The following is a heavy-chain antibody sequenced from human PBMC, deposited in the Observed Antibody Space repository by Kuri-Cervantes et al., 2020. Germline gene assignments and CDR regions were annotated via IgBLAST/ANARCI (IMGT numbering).Heavy chain of an antibody. D-gene: IGHD3-9*01. CDR3: ARATRGGTGYYYMFDA. CDR2: IYTRGST. CDR1: GFTFSNAW. V-gene: IGHV4-59*01. J-gene: IGHJ5*02. Sequence: GSLRLACAASGFTFSNAWMSWVRQAPGKGLEWIGYIYTRGSTNYDPSLKRRVTIPADTTRNQFSLTLNSVTAADTAVYFCARATRGGTGYYYMFDAWGQGTLVTVSS.